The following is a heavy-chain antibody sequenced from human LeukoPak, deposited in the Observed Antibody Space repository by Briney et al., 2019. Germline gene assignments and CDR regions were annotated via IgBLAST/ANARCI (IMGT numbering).Heavy chain of an antibody. CDR2: ISGSGDST. Sequence: SRGALRLSRAASGVTFSSHAMSSGREAPGKGLWWVSDISGSGDSTNYADSVKGRFSISRDNSKKTLYLQINRLRGEDTALYHCALESGSYYGYFEQWGQGTLVTVSS. D-gene: IGHD1-26*01. CDR1: GVTFSSHA. V-gene: IGHV3-23*01. CDR3: ALESGSYYGYFEQ. J-gene: IGHJ1*01.